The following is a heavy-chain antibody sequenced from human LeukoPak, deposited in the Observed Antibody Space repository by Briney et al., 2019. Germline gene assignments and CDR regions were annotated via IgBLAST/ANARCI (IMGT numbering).Heavy chain of an antibody. J-gene: IGHJ4*02. CDR1: GFSISTYA. CDR3: AQSGNFDWFDY. CDR2: ISSRGGDT. D-gene: IGHD3-9*01. Sequence: GGSLRLSYAASGFSISTYAMSWVRQAPGKGLEWVSAISSRGGDTYYADSVKGRFTISRDNSNNTLYLQMNSLRAEDTAVYYCAQSGNFDWFDYWGQGTLVTVSS. V-gene: IGHV3-23*01.